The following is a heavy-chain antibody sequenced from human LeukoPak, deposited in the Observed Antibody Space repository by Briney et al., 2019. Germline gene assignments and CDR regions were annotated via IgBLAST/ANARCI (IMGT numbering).Heavy chain of an antibody. J-gene: IGHJ4*02. CDR3: AKAPPYKKYFDY. CDR2: FNIVDKTI. D-gene: IGHD1-1*01. CDR1: GFTFSSYS. V-gene: IGHV3-48*01. Sequence: GGSLRLSCAASGFTFSSYSMNWVRQVPGKGPEWVSYFNIVDKTIQYADSVKGRFTISRDNSKNTLYLQMNSLRAEDTAVYYCAKAPPYKKYFDYWGQGTLVTVSS.